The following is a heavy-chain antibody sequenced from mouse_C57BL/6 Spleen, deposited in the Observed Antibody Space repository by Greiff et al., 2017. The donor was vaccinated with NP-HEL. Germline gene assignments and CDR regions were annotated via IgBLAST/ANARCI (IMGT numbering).Heavy chain of an antibody. CDR2: ISSGSSTI. Sequence: DVKLVESGGGLVKPGGSLKLSCAASGFTFSDYGMHWVRQAPEKGLEWVAYISSGSSTIYYADTVKGRFTISRDNAKNTLLRQMTSLRSEDTAMYYCARSWRYAMDYWGQGTSVTVSS. CDR1: GFTFSDYG. J-gene: IGHJ4*01. CDR3: ARSWRYAMDY. V-gene: IGHV5-17*01.